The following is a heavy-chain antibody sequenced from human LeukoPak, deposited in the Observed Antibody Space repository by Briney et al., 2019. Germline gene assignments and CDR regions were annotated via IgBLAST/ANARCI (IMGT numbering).Heavy chain of an antibody. V-gene: IGHV6-1*01. CDR2: TYYRSKWYN. Sequence: SQTLSLTCVISGDSVSSNSAAWNWIRQSPSRGLEWLGRTYYRSKWYNDYAVSVKSRITINPDTSKNQFSLQLNSVTPEDTAVYYCARAGAYYYDSSGYYSFDYWGQGTLVTVSS. CDR1: GDSVSSNSAA. J-gene: IGHJ4*02. CDR3: ARAGAYYYDSSGYYSFDY. D-gene: IGHD3-22*01.